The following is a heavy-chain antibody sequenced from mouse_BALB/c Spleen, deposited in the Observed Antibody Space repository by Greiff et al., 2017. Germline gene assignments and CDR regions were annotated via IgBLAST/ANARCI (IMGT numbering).Heavy chain of an antibody. D-gene: IGHD1-1*01. V-gene: IGHV2-9*02. CDR1: GFSLTSYG. Sequence: QVQLKESGPGLVAPSQSLSITCTVSGFSLTSYGVHWVRQPPGKGLEWLGVIWAGGSTNYNSALMSRLSISKDNSKSQVFLKMNSLQTDDTAMYYCARDRGYGTNYFDHWGQGTTLTVSS. CDR3: ARDRGYGTNYFDH. J-gene: IGHJ2*01. CDR2: IWAGGST.